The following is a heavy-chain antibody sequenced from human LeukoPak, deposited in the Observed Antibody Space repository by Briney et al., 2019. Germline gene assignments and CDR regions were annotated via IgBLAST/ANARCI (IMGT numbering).Heavy chain of an antibody. CDR1: GGSINNGGYY. V-gene: IGHV4-31*03. J-gene: IGHJ4*02. CDR2: IYYSGSS. CDR3: AREARNWQLVFDY. D-gene: IGHD6-13*01. Sequence: SETLSLTCTVSGGSINNGGYYWSWIRQHPGKGLEWIGYIYYSGSSYYNPSLRSRVTISVDTSKNHFSLKLSSVTAADTAVYYCAREARNWQLVFDYWGQGTLVTVSS.